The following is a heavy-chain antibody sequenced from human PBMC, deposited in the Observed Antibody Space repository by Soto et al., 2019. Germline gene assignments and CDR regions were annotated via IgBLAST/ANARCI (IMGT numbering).Heavy chain of an antibody. D-gene: IGHD2-15*01. CDR1: GFTFSSYG. V-gene: IGHV3-30*18. Sequence: QVQLVESGGGVVQPGRSLRLSCAASGFTFSSYGMHWVRQAPGKGLEWVAVISYDGSNKYYADSVKGRFTISRDNSKNTLYLQMNSLRAEDTAVYYCAKDRDIVVVVAAFHYWGQGTLVTVSS. J-gene: IGHJ4*02. CDR2: ISYDGSNK. CDR3: AKDRDIVVVVAAFHY.